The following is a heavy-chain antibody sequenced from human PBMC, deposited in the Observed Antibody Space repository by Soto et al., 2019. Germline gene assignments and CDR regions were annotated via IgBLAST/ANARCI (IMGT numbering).Heavy chain of an antibody. V-gene: IGHV1-3*01. D-gene: IGHD3-3*01. Sequence: ASVKVSCKASGYTFTSYAMHWVRQAAGQRLEWMGWINAGNGNTKYSQKFQGRVTITRDTSASTAYMELSSLRSEDTAVYYCARTSFIGDISGRTLFGVGPTWFDPWGQGTLVTVSS. CDR3: ARTSFIGDISGRTLFGVGPTWFDP. J-gene: IGHJ5*02. CDR2: INAGNGNT. CDR1: GYTFTSYA.